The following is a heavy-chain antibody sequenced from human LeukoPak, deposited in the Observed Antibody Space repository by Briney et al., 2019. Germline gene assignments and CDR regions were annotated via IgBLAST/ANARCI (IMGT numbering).Heavy chain of an antibody. CDR1: GFTFSSYS. CDR3: ARELVEMATIDY. J-gene: IGHJ4*02. D-gene: IGHD5-24*01. CDR2: ISSSSSYI. V-gene: IGHV3-21*01. Sequence: PGGSLRLSCAASGFTFSSYSMNWVRQAPGKGLEWVSSISSSSSYIYYADSVKGRFTISRDNAKNSLYLQMNSLRAEDTAVCYCARELVEMATIDYWGQGTLVTVSS.